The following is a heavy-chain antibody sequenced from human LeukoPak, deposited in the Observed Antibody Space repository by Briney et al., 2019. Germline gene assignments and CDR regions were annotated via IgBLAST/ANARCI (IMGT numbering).Heavy chain of an antibody. V-gene: IGHV1-2*02. CDR3: ARVSTYGCSSTTCLVFDI. J-gene: IGHJ3*02. CDR2: INSNTGGT. D-gene: IGHD2-2*01. Sequence: GASVKVSCKASGYTFTVHYIHWVRQAPGQGLEWMGWINSNTGGTNYEQKFQGRVTMTRDTSVSTVYMEVSRLTSDDTAVYYCARVSTYGCSSTTCLVFDIWGQGTVVTVSS. CDR1: GYTFTVHY.